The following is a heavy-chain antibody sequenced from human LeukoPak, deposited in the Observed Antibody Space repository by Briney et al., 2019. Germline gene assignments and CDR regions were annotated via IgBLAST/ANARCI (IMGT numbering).Heavy chain of an antibody. CDR1: GGSISSHY. J-gene: IGHJ4*02. CDR3: ARHRSTVTTTDY. CDR2: IYYSGST. V-gene: IGHV4-59*08. Sequence: TPSETLSLTCTVSGGSISSHYWSWIRQPPGKGLEWIGYIYYSGSTNYNPSLKSRVTISVDTSKNQFSLKLSSVTAADTAVYYCARHRSTVTTTDYWGQGTLSPSPQ. D-gene: IGHD4-17*01.